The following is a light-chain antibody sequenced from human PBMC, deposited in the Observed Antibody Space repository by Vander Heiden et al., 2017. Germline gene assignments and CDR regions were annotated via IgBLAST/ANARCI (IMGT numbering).Light chain of an antibody. V-gene: IGLV1-47*01. CDR3: AAWDDNLSGWV. CDR1: SSNIGSNY. J-gene: IGLJ3*02. Sequence: QSVLTQPPSASGTPGQRVTISCSGSSSNIGSNYVYWYQQLPGTAPKLLIYRNDQRPSGVPDRFSGSKSGTSASLAISGLRSEDEADYYCAAWDDNLSGWVFGGGTKLTVL. CDR2: RND.